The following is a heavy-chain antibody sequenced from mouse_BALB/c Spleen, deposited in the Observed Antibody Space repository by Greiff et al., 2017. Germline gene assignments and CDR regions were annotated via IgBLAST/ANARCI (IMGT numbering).Heavy chain of an antibody. J-gene: IGHJ4*01. CDR3: ARDTYEEAMDY. D-gene: IGHD2-12*01. CDR2: IRNKANGYTT. CDR1: GFTFTDYY. V-gene: IGHV7-3*02. Sequence: EVKLQESGGGLVQPGGSLRLSCATSGFTFTDYYMSWVRQPPGKALEWLGFIRNKANGYTTEYSASVKGRFTISRDNSQSILYLQMNTLRAEDSATYYSARDTYEEAMDYWGQGTSVTVSS.